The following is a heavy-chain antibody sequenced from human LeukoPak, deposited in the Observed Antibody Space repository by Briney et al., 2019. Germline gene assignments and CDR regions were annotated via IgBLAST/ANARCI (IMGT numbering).Heavy chain of an antibody. CDR1: GFSFSSDG. CDR3: ARGPKEQQLAFPLDY. D-gene: IGHD6-13*01. V-gene: IGHV3-30*02. CDR2: IRYDGREK. J-gene: IGHJ4*02. Sequence: GGCLTLSCAASGFSFSSDGMHWVSQAPGKGLEWVAFIRYDGREKSHADSVKGRFTISRHNSKNTLYMQMNRLRAGDTAVYYCARGPKEQQLAFPLDYWGQGTLVTVSS.